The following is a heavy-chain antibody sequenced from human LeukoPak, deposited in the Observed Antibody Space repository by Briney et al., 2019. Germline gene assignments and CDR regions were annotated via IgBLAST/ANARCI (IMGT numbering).Heavy chain of an antibody. V-gene: IGHV1-46*01. Sequence: ASVKVSCKASGYTFTSYYMHWVRQAPGQGLEWMGIINPSGGSTSYAQKFQGRVTMTRDTSTSTVYMELSSLRSEDTAVYYCAIVLVAATFDYWGQGTLVTVSS. CDR2: INPSGGST. CDR3: AIVLVAATFDY. CDR1: GYTFTSYY. D-gene: IGHD2-15*01. J-gene: IGHJ4*02.